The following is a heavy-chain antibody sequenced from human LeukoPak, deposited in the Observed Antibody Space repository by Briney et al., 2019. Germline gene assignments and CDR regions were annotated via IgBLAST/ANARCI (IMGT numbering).Heavy chain of an antibody. V-gene: IGHV4-34*01. J-gene: IGHJ5*02. Sequence: SEILSLTCAVYGGSFSGYYWSWIRQPPGKGLEWIGEINHSGSTNYNPSLKSRVTISVDTSKNQFSLKLSSVTAADTAVYYCARANIVVVPARVGWFDPWGQGTLVTVSS. CDR3: ARANIVVVPARVGWFDP. CDR1: GGSFSGYY. D-gene: IGHD2-2*01. CDR2: INHSGST.